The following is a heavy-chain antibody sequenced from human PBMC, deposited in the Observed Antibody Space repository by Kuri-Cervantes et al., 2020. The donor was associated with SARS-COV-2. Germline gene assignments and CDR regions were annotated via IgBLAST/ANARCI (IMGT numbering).Heavy chain of an antibody. Sequence: SVKVSCKASGYTFSSFGISWVRQAPGQGLEWMGGVIPMFHTTNYAQKFQGRVTITADESTRIAYMEMRSLRSDDTAVYYCARDRDVYNLGDDAFDIWGQGTMVTVSS. J-gene: IGHJ3*02. V-gene: IGHV1-69*13. CDR1: GYTFSSFG. CDR3: ARDRDVYNLGDDAFDI. CDR2: VIPMFHTT. D-gene: IGHD5-24*01.